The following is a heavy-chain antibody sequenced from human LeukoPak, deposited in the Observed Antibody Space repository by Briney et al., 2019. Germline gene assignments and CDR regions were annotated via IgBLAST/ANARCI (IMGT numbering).Heavy chain of an antibody. Sequence: PSETLSLTCTVSGGSISSHYWSWIRQPPGKGLEWIGYIYYSGSTNYNPSLKNRVTISVDTSKNQFSLKLSSVTAADTAVYYCARHSSSSGWFDPWGQGTLVTVSS. CDR1: GGSISSHY. CDR2: IYYSGST. V-gene: IGHV4-59*11. D-gene: IGHD6-6*01. CDR3: ARHSSSSGWFDP. J-gene: IGHJ5*02.